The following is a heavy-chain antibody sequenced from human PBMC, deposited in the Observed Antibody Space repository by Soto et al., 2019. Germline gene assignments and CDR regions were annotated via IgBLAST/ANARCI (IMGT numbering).Heavy chain of an antibody. V-gene: IGHV3-23*01. CDR2: ISGSGDKT. J-gene: IGHJ4*02. D-gene: IGHD6-13*01. CDR3: AKDGKIAAAGTWVKYFDY. CDR1: GFTFSSYA. Sequence: GGSLRLSCAASGFTFSSYAMSWVRQAPGKGLEWVSAISGSGDKTYYADSVKGRITISRDNSKNTLYLQMNSLRAEDTAVYYCAKDGKIAAAGTWVKYFDYWGQGTLVTVS.